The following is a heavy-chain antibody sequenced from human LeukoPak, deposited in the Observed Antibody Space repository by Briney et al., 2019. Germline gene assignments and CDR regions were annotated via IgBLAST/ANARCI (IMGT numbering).Heavy chain of an antibody. D-gene: IGHD6-19*01. CDR1: GFTFSSYG. CDR3: AVLAVAGTSDY. Sequence: GGSLRLSCAASGFTFSSYGMHWVRQAPGKGLEWASAISGSGGSTYYADSVKGRFTISRDNSKNTLYLQMNSLRAEDTAVYYCAVLAVAGTSDYWGQGTLVTVSS. J-gene: IGHJ4*02. CDR2: ISGSGGST. V-gene: IGHV3-23*01.